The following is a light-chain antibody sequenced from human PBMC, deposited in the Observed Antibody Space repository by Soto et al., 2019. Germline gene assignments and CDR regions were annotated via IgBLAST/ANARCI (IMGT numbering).Light chain of an antibody. CDR2: EVS. Sequence: QSALTQHASVSGSPGQSITISCTGTSSDVGGYNYVSWYQQHPGKAPKLIIYEVSNRPSGVSNRFSGSKSGNTASLTISGLQAEDEADYYCSSYTSSSTVVFGGGTKVTVL. V-gene: IGLV2-14*01. CDR1: SSDVGGYNY. J-gene: IGLJ2*01. CDR3: SSYTSSSTVV.